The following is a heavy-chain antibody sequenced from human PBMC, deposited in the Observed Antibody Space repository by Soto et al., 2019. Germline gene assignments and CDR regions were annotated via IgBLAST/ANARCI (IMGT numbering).Heavy chain of an antibody. CDR2: INHSGST. V-gene: IGHV4-34*01. CDR1: GGSFSGYY. D-gene: IGHD3-22*01. Sequence: SETLSLTCAVYGGSFSGYYWSWIRQPPGKGLEWIGEINHSGSTNYNPSLKSRVTISVDTSKNQFSLKLSSVTAADTAVYYCARGMNYDSSGYYLSNDAAFKPYYLDYWGQGTLVTVSS. J-gene: IGHJ4*02. CDR3: ARGMNYDSSGYYLSNDAAFKPYYLDY.